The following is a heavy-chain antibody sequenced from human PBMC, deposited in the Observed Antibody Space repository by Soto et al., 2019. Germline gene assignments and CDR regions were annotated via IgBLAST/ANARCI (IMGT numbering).Heavy chain of an antibody. J-gene: IGHJ6*02. CDR2: IYWDGDK. V-gene: IGHV2-5*02. Sequence: QITLKESGPALVKPTQTLTLTCTFSGFSLNTGGVGVGWIRQAPGKAPEWLILIYWDGDKRYSPSLRNRLTIIKHTVDNQVVPTTSCFGRVATAPYDCVPIRCRGACLQSYSSHWYYGVHVSCQGTTITVSS. CDR3: VPIRCRGACLQSYSSHWYYGVHV. D-gene: IGHD2-21*02. CDR1: GFSLNTGGVG.